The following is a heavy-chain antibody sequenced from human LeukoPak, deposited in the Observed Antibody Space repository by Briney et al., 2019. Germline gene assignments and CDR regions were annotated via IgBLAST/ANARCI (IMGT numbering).Heavy chain of an antibody. Sequence: ASVKVSCKASGYTFTSYGISWVRQAPGQGLEWMRWISAYNGNTNYAQKLQGRVTMTTDTSTSTAYMELRSLRSDDTAVYYCARVGESYDFWSGYYTDAFDIWGQGTMVTVSS. CDR2: ISAYNGNT. D-gene: IGHD3-3*01. CDR1: GYTFTSYG. J-gene: IGHJ3*02. CDR3: ARVGESYDFWSGYYTDAFDI. V-gene: IGHV1-18*01.